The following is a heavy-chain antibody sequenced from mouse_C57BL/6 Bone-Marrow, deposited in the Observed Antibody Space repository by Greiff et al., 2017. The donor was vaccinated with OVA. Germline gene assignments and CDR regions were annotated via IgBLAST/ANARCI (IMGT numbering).Heavy chain of an antibody. CDR1: GYSFTSYY. CDR3: ARSYPYAMDY. Sequence: VQLQQSGPELVKPGASVKISCKASGYSFTSYYIHWVKQRPGQGLEWIGWIYPGSGNTKYNEKFKGKATLTADTSSSTAYMQRSSLTSEDSAVYYCARSYPYAMDYWGQGTSVTVSS. J-gene: IGHJ4*01. D-gene: IGHD2-10*01. CDR2: IYPGSGNT. V-gene: IGHV1-66*01.